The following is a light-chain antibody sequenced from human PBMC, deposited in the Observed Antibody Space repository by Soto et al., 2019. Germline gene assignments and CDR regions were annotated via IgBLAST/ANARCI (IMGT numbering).Light chain of an antibody. CDR3: SSYTRSSTYV. CDR2: EVS. V-gene: IGLV2-14*02. CDR1: SSDVGSYNL. J-gene: IGLJ1*01. Sequence: QSVLTQPASVSGSPGQSITISCTGTSSDVGSYNLVSWYQQHPGKAPNLMIYEVSSRPSGVSNRFSGSKSGNTASLTISGLQAEDEADYYCSSYTRSSTYVFGTGTKVTVL.